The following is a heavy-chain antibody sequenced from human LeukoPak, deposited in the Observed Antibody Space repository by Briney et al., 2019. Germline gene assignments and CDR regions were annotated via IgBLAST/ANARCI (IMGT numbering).Heavy chain of an antibody. D-gene: IGHD2-15*01. V-gene: IGHV1-69*04. Sequence: SVKVSCKASGGTFSSYAISWVRQAPGQGLEWMGRIIPTLGIANYAQKFQGRVTITADKSTSTAYMELSSLRSEDTAVYYCASLVVAATPFREYWGQGTLVTVSS. CDR2: IIPTLGIA. CDR3: ASLVVAATPFREY. J-gene: IGHJ4*02. CDR1: GGTFSSYA.